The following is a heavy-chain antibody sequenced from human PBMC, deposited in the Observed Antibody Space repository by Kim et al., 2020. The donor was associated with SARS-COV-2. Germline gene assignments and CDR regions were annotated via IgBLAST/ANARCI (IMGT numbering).Heavy chain of an antibody. Sequence: GGSLRLSCAASGFIFSNYWMAWVRQAPGKGLEWVANIKRDGSEKYYVDSVKCRFTISRDNANNSVYLHMNSLRADDTAVYYCNVDYGDSWGQGTLVTVSS. CDR2: IKRDGSEK. CDR1: GFIFSNYW. J-gene: IGHJ4*02. V-gene: IGHV3-7*03. CDR3: NVDYGDS.